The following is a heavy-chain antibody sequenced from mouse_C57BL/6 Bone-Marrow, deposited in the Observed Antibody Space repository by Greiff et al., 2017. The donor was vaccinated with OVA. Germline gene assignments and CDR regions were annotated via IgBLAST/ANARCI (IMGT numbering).Heavy chain of an antibody. Sequence: EVQVVESGGGLVQPGGSMKLSCVASGFTFSNYWMNWVRQSPEKGLEWVAQIRLKSDNYATHYAESVKGRFTISRDDSKSSVYLQMNNLRAEDTGIYYCTRYDALQAYWGQGTLVTVSA. V-gene: IGHV6-3*01. D-gene: IGHD2-3*01. CDR3: TRYDALQAY. J-gene: IGHJ3*01. CDR2: IRLKSDNYAT. CDR1: GFTFSNYW.